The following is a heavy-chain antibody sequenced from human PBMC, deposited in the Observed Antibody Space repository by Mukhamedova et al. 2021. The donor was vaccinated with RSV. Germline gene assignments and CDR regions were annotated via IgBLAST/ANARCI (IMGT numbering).Heavy chain of an antibody. J-gene: IGHJ3*02. V-gene: IGHV3-48*01. CDR3: AREYSSSSGRALGI. Sequence: LEWVSYISSSSSTTYYAESVKGRFTISRDKAKNSLYLQMNSLRAEDTAVYYCAREYSSSSGRALGIWGQGTRVTGS. D-gene: IGHD6-6*01. CDR2: ISSSSSTT.